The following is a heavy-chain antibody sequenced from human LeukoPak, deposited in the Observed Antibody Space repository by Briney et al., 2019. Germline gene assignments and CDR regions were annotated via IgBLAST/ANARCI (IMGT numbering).Heavy chain of an antibody. D-gene: IGHD2-21*02. Sequence: GGSLRLSCVASGFTFSSYWMHWVRQDPRKGLVWVSRINGDGRNINYADSVRGRFTISRDNAKNSLYLQMNSLRAEDTAVYYCASMTTYCGGDCYFFDYWGQGTLVTVSS. CDR2: INGDGRNI. V-gene: IGHV3-74*01. CDR3: ASMTTYCGGDCYFFDY. CDR1: GFTFSSYW. J-gene: IGHJ4*02.